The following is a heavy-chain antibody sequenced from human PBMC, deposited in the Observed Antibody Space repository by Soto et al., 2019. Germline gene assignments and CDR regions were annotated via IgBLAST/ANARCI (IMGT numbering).Heavy chain of an antibody. J-gene: IGHJ3*01. Sequence: ASVKVSCKASGYTFTSYDINWVRQATGQGLEWMGRMNPNRGNTGYAQKFQGRVTITEDTSMSTAYMELSSLRSEDTAVYYCARILDLSRVLEFWGNGTMDTVS. CDR1: GYTFTSYD. CDR2: MNPNRGNT. V-gene: IGHV1-8*01. D-gene: IGHD3-3*01. CDR3: ARILDLSRVLEF.